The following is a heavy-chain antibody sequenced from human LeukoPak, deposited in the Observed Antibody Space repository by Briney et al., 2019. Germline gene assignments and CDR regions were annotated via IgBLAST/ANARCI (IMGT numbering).Heavy chain of an antibody. V-gene: IGHV3-23*01. CDR2: ITDRGDDT. J-gene: IGHJ4*02. CDR3: AKGKRGNYDY. D-gene: IGHD1-26*01. CDR1: GFAFSNYA. Sequence: GGSLRLSCAASGFAFSNYAMTWVRRAPGKGLEWVSAITDRGDDTYYADSVKGRFTISRDNSKNTLYLQMNSLRAEDTAVYYCAKGKRGNYDYWGQGTLVTVSS.